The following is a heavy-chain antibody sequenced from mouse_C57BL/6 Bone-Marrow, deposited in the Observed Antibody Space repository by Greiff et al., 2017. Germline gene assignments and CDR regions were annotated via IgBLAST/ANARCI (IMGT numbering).Heavy chain of an antibody. CDR3: ARHDNYGFAY. V-gene: IGHV5-6*01. J-gene: IGHJ3*01. CDR2: ISSGGSYT. Sequence: VQLKESGGDLVKPGGSLKLSCAASGFTFSSYGMSWVRQTPDKRLEWVATISSGGSYTYYPDSVKGRFTISRDNAKNTLYLQMSSLKSEDTAMYYCARHDNYGFAYWGQGTLVTVSA. D-gene: IGHD1-1*01. CDR1: GFTFSSYG.